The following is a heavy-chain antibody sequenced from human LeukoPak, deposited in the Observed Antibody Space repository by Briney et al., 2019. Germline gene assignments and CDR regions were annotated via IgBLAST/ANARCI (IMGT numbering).Heavy chain of an antibody. D-gene: IGHD6-13*01. J-gene: IGHJ3*02. CDR2: IYHSGNT. V-gene: IGHV4-38-2*02. Sequence: PSETRSLTCTVSGYSISSGSYWGWVRQPPGKGLEWIGSIYHSGNTYYNPSLKSRVTISVDTSKNQFSLKLSSVTAADTAMYYCARDSLAAAQGYAFDIWGQGTMVTVSS. CDR1: GYSISSGSY. CDR3: ARDSLAAAQGYAFDI.